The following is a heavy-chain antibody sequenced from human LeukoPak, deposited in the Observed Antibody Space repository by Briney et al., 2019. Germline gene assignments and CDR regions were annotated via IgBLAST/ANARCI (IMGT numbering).Heavy chain of an antibody. J-gene: IGHJ5*02. V-gene: IGHV3-23*01. Sequence: GGCLRLSCVASGFTFSNYAMIWVRQAPGKGLEWVSAISGGGGSTYYAGSVKGRFTISRDNSKSTVYLQMNSLRAEDTAVYYCAKDGARYDYVWGSSRSRWFDPRGQGTLVTVSS. CDR3: AKDGARYDYVWGSSRSRWFDP. D-gene: IGHD3-16*02. CDR2: ISGGGGST. CDR1: GFTFSNYA.